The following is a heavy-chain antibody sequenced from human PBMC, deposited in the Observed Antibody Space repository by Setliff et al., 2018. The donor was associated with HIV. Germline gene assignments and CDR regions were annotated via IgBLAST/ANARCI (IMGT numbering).Heavy chain of an antibody. CDR3: TRRMRPMVKRVPFDY. CDR2: IRSRPFGGTT. D-gene: IGHD2-15*01. J-gene: IGHJ4*02. V-gene: IGHV3-49*04. Sequence: GGSLRLSCAASGFTFSNYEMSWVRQAPGKGLEWVGFIRSRPFGGTTEYAASVKGRFTISRDDSKSIAYLQMNSLKSADAAVYYCTRRMRPMVKRVPFDYWGQGTLVTVSS. CDR1: GFTFSNYE.